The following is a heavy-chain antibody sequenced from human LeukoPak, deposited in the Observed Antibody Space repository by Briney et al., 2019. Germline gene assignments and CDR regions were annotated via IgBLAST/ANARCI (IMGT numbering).Heavy chain of an antibody. CDR3: ARWDLILMVYVD. D-gene: IGHD2-8*01. J-gene: IGHJ4*02. CDR2: IYYSGST. CDR1: GGSISSGDYY. Sequence: PSQTLSLTCTVSGGSISSGDYYLSWIRQPPGKGLEWIGYIYYSGSTYYNPSLKSRVTISVDTSKNQFSLKLSSVTAADTAVYYCARWDLILMVYVDWGQGTLVTVSS. V-gene: IGHV4-30-4*08.